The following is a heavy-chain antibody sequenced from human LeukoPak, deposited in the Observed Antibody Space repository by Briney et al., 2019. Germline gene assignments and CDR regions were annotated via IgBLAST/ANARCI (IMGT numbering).Heavy chain of an antibody. CDR2: INPNSGGT. J-gene: IGHJ4*02. D-gene: IGHD1-1*01. CDR1: GYTFTGYY. Sequence: ASVKVSCKASGYTFTGYYMHWVRQAPGQGLEWMGWINPNSGGTNYAQKFQGRVTMTRDTSISTAYMELSRLRSDDTAVYYCARGAYNWNDHYYFDYWGQGTLVTVSS. CDR3: ARGAYNWNDHYYFDY. V-gene: IGHV1-2*02.